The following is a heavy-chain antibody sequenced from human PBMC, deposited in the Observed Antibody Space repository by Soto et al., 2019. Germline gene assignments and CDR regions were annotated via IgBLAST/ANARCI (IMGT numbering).Heavy chain of an antibody. D-gene: IGHD3-3*01. CDR3: ARDAGVGTIFGVVIRRYYFDY. V-gene: IGHV4-34*01. CDR2: INHSGST. J-gene: IGHJ4*02. CDR1: GGSFSGYY. Sequence: SETLSLTCAVYGGSFSGYYWSWIRQPPGKGLEWIGEINHSGSTNYNPSLKSRVTISVDTSKNQFSLKLSSVTAADTAVYYCARDAGVGTIFGVVIRRYYFDYWGQGTLVTVSS.